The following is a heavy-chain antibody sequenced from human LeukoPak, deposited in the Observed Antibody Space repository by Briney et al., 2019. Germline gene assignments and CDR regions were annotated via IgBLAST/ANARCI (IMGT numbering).Heavy chain of an antibody. CDR1: RFSFNIFA. CDR2: ISDSGHIT. V-gene: IGHV3-23*01. J-gene: IGHJ4*02. CDR3: ARWNDFGSGTTLDY. D-gene: IGHD3-10*01. Sequence: GESLRLSCVASRFSFNIFAMSWVRQAPEKGLEWVSSISDSGHITQYADSVKGRFTISRDNSRNTLFLQMDSLRAEDTAVYYCARWNDFGSGTTLDYWGQGTLVTVSS.